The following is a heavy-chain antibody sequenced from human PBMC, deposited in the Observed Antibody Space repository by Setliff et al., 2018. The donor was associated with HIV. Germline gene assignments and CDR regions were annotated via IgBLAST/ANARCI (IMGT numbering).Heavy chain of an antibody. J-gene: IGHJ6*02. D-gene: IGHD3-10*01. CDR1: GFSFNNYN. CDR2: ISSSGSSI. V-gene: IGHV3-48*03. Sequence: GGSLRLSCAASGFSFNNYNMNWVRQAPGKGLEWISYISSSGSSIYYGDSVKGRFAISRDNAKNSLYLQLNSLRAEDTAVYYCARRGDYYYYYAMDFWGQGTTVTVSS. CDR3: ARRGDYYYYYAMDF.